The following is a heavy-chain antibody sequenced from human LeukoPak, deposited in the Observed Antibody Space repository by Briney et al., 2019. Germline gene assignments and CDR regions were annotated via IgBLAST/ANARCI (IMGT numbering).Heavy chain of an antibody. CDR3: ARRPHITDGYNLGFDY. Sequence: GASVKVSSKASGGTFSSCAISWVRQAPGQGLEWMGGIIPIFGTANYAQKFQGRVTITTDESTSTAYMELSSLRSEDTAVYYCARRPHITDGYNLGFDYWGQGTLATVSS. CDR2: IIPIFGTA. CDR1: GGTFSSCA. J-gene: IGHJ4*02. V-gene: IGHV1-69*05. D-gene: IGHD5-24*01.